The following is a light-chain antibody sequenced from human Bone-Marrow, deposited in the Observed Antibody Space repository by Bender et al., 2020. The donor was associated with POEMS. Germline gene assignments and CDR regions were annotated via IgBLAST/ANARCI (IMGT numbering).Light chain of an antibody. J-gene: IGLJ3*02. Sequence: QSALTQPPSASGSPGQSVAISCTGTSSDIGGHEYVSWYQQNPGKAPKLMIYEVSKRPSGVPDRFSGSKSGTSASLAITGLQAEDEGDYYCQSYDNSLGGWVFGGGTKLTVL. CDR3: QSYDNSLGGWV. V-gene: IGLV2-8*01. CDR1: SSDIGGHEY. CDR2: EVS.